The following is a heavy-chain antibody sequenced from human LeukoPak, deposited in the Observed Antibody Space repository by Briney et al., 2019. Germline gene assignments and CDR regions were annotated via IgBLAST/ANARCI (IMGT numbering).Heavy chain of an antibody. V-gene: IGHV4-39*02. J-gene: IGHJ4*02. CDR3: ARMDDSSEGYFDY. D-gene: IGHD3-22*01. CDR2: IYYSGTT. Sequence: HPETLSLTCPVSGGCLSRSSYYGGWTRHPPGKGLEWMGCIYYSGTTYYNPPLKRRLTISVHTSKNRFSLKVLSVPPADPPVYFSARMDDSSEGYFDYWGQGPWVTASS. CDR1: GGCLSRSSYY.